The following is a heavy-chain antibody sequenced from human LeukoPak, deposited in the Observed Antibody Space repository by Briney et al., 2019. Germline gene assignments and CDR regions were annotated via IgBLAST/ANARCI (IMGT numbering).Heavy chain of an antibody. CDR2: ISWDGGST. J-gene: IGHJ4*02. Sequence: GGSLRLSCAASGFTFDNYTMHWVRQAPGKGLEWVSLISWDGGSTYYADSVKGRFTISRDNSKNSLYLQMNSLRTEDTALYYCARAGYDFWSGYFFDYWGQGTLVTVSS. CDR3: ARAGYDFWSGYFFDY. V-gene: IGHV3-43*01. CDR1: GFTFDNYT. D-gene: IGHD3-3*01.